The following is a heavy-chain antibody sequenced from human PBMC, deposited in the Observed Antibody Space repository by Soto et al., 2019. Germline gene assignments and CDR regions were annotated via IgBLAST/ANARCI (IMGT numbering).Heavy chain of an antibody. Sequence: QVQLQESGPGLVKPSQTLSLTCTVSGGSISSGGYYWSWIRQHPGKGLEWIGYIYYSGSTYYNPSLKSRVTISVDTSKNQFSLKLSSVTGADTAVYYCARSTIRVVWFDYWGQGTLVTVSS. V-gene: IGHV4-31*03. D-gene: IGHD2-8*02. J-gene: IGHJ4*02. CDR2: IYYSGST. CDR3: ARSTIRVVWFDY. CDR1: GGSISSGGYY.